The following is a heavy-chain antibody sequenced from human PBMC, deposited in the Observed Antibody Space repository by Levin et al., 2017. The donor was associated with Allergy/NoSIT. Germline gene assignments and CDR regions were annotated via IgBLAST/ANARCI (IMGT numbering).Heavy chain of an antibody. J-gene: IGHJ4*02. CDR3: ARGPNHDISTGQYTDFDY. Sequence: KASETLSLTCTVSDDSISNYYWSWIRQPPGKGLEWIGYMSDSGTTSYNPSLKSRVTISLNTPKNQFSLNLRSVTAADTAVYYCARGPNHDISTGQYTDFDYWGQGTLVTVSS. V-gene: IGHV4-59*01. CDR2: MSDSGTT. CDR1: DDSISNYY. D-gene: IGHD3-9*01.